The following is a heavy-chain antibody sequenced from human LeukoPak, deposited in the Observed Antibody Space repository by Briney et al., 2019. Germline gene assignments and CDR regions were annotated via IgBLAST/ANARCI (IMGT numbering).Heavy chain of an antibody. CDR1: GFTFSSYW. J-gene: IGHJ4*02. CDR3: ARDIYDILTGYYIFDY. V-gene: IGHV3-7*01. Sequence: QAGGALRLSCAASGFTFSSYWMSWVRQAPGKGLEWVANIKQDGSEKYYVDSVKGRFTISRDNAKNSLYLQMNSLRAEDTAVYYCARDIYDILTGYYIFDYWGQGTLVTVSS. CDR2: IKQDGSEK. D-gene: IGHD3-9*01.